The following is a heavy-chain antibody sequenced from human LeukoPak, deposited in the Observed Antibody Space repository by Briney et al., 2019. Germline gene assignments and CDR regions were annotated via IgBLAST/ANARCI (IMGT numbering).Heavy chain of an antibody. CDR2: INPNSGGT. CDR3: ARMTMEDYYYYYMDV. J-gene: IGHJ6*03. D-gene: IGHD4/OR15-4a*01. CDR1: GYTFTGYY. Sequence: ASVKVSCKASGYTFTGYYMHWVRQAPGQGLEWMGRINPNSGGTNYAQKFQGRVTMTRDTSISTAYMELSRLRSDDTAVYYCARMTMEDYYYYYMDVWGKGTTVTVSS. V-gene: IGHV1-2*06.